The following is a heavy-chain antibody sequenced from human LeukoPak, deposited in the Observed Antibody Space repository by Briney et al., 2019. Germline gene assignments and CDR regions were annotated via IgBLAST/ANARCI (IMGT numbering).Heavy chain of an antibody. V-gene: IGHV3-48*01. J-gene: IGHJ1*01. CDR1: GFTFSSYS. Sequence: GGSLRLSCAASGFTFSSYSMNWVRQAPGKGLEWVSYISSSSSTIYYADPVKGRFTISRDNAKNSLYLQMNSLRAEDTAVYYCARDREQQLVAEYFQHWGQGTLVTVSS. CDR3: ARDREQQLVAEYFQH. D-gene: IGHD6-13*01. CDR2: ISSSSSTI.